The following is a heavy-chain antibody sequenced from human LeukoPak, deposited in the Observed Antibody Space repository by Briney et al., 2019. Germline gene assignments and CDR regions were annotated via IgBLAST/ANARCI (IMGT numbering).Heavy chain of an antibody. CDR1: GGSISSYY. Sequence: SETLSLTCTVSGGSISSYYWSWIRQPPGKGLEWIGYIYYSGSTNYNPSLKSRVTISVDTSKNQFSLKLSSVTAADTAVYYCAGTIFGVVGYNYWGQGTLVTVSS. CDR2: IYYSGST. CDR3: AGTIFGVVGYNY. D-gene: IGHD3-3*01. J-gene: IGHJ4*02. V-gene: IGHV4-59*01.